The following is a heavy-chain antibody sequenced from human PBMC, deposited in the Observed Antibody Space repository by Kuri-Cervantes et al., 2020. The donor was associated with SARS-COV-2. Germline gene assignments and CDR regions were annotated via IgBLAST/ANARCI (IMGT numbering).Heavy chain of an antibody. V-gene: IGHV3-30*02. Sequence: LSLTCAASGFTFSSYGMHWVRQAPGKGLEWVAFIRYDGSNKYYADSVKGRFTISRDNSKNTLYLQMNSLRAEDTAVYYCAKDYSVLRFLGGRGGFDYWGQGTLVTVSS. CDR1: GFTFSSYG. CDR3: AKDYSVLRFLGGRGGFDY. J-gene: IGHJ4*02. CDR2: IRYDGSNK. D-gene: IGHD3-3*01.